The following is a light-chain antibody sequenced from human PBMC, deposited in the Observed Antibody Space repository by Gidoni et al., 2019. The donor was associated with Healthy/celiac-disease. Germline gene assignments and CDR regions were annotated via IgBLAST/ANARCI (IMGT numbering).Light chain of an antibody. V-gene: IGKV2-28*01. CDR1: QSLLHSKGNNY. CDR2: LGA. Sequence: IVMTQSPLSLPVTPEEPVSISGRSSQSLLHSKGNNYLDWYLQKPGQSHQLLIYLGANRASGGPDRFSGSGSGKDFTLKISRVEAEDVGVYYCMQARQTPRTFGGGTKVEIK. J-gene: IGKJ4*01. CDR3: MQARQTPRT.